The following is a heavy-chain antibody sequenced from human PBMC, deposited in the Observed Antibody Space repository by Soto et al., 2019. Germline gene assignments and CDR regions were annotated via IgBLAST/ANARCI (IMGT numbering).Heavy chain of an antibody. J-gene: IGHJ4*02. CDR1: GYTFTGYY. Sequence: GASVKVSCKASGYTFTGYYMHWVRQAPGQGLEWMGWINPNSGGTNYAQKFQGWVTMTRDTSISTAYMELSRLRSDDTAAYYCARLMTTVPERYFDYWGQGTLVTGSS. CDR3: ARLMTTVPERYFDY. CDR2: INPNSGGT. V-gene: IGHV1-2*04. D-gene: IGHD4-4*01.